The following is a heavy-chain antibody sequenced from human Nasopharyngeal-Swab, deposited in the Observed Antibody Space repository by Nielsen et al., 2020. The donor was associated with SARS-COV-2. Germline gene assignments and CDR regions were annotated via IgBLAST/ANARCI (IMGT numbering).Heavy chain of an antibody. Sequence: GESLKISCAASGFTFSSYAMSWVRQAPGKGLEWVSAIGGSGGSTYYADSVKGRFTISRDNTKNTLYLQMNSLRAEDTAVYYCAKDSDSPSPPNWFDSWGQGTLVTVSS. CDR1: GFTFSSYA. D-gene: IGHD2-2*01. CDR3: AKDSDSPSPPNWFDS. J-gene: IGHJ5*01. CDR2: IGGSGGST. V-gene: IGHV3-23*01.